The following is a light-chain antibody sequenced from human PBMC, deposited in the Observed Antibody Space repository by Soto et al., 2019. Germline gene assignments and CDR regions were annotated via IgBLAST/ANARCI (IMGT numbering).Light chain of an antibody. J-gene: IGKJ4*01. CDR2: GAS. CDR1: QSVSSSY. Sequence: EIVLTQSPGTLSLSPGERATLSCRASQSVSSSYLAWYQQKPGQAPRLLIYGASTRATGIPDRFSGSGSGTDFTFTISRLGSEDFAVYFCQQYGSSPLTFGGGTKVEIK. V-gene: IGKV3-20*01. CDR3: QQYGSSPLT.